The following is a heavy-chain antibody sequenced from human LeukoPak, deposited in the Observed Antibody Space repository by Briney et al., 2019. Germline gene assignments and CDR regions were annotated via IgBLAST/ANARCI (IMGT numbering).Heavy chain of an antibody. D-gene: IGHD3-3*01. V-gene: IGHV3-48*03. Sequence: GGSLRLSCAASGFTFSSYEMNWVRQAPGKGLEWVSYISSSGSTIYYADSVKGRFTISRGNAKNSLYLQMNSLRAEDTAVYYCARAFSAEYFQHWGQGTLVTVSS. J-gene: IGHJ1*01. CDR1: GFTFSSYE. CDR3: ARAFSAEYFQH. CDR2: ISSSGSTI.